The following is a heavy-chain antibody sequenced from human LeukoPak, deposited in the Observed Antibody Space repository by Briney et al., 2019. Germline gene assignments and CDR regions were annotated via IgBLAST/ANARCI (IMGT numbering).Heavy chain of an antibody. Sequence: ASVKVSCKASGYTFTGYYMHWVRQAPGQGLEWMGWINPNSGGTNYAQKFQGRVTMTRDTPISTAYMELSRLRSDDTAVYYCARVNILTGYPYYYYGMDVWGQGATVTVSS. CDR1: GYTFTGYY. V-gene: IGHV1-2*02. CDR3: ARVNILTGYPYYYYGMDV. J-gene: IGHJ6*02. CDR2: INPNSGGT. D-gene: IGHD3-9*01.